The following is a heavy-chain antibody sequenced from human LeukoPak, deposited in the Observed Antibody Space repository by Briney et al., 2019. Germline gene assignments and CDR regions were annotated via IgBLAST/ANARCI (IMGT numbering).Heavy chain of an antibody. Sequence: ASVKVSCKASGYTFTSYGISKVRQAPGQGLDWMGWISAYNGNTNYAQKLQGRVTMTTDTSTSTAYMELRSLGSDDTAVYYCARRDGDQPGFDYWGQGTLVTVSS. V-gene: IGHV1-18*04. CDR2: ISAYNGNT. J-gene: IGHJ4*02. D-gene: IGHD4-17*01. CDR1: GYTFTSYG. CDR3: ARRDGDQPGFDY.